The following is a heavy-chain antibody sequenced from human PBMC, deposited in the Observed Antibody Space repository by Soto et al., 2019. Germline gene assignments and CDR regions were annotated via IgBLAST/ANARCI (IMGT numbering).Heavy chain of an antibody. V-gene: IGHV3-23*01. CDR3: AKDRNDYGDYVDACDI. CDR2: ISGSGGST. Sequence: EVQLLESGGGLVQPGGSLRLSCAASGFTFSSYAMSWVRQAPGKGLEWVSAISGSGGSTYYADSVKGRFTISRDNSKTTLYLQMNSLRAEDTAVYYCAKDRNDYGDYVDACDIWGQGTMVTVSS. J-gene: IGHJ3*02. D-gene: IGHD4-17*01. CDR1: GFTFSSYA.